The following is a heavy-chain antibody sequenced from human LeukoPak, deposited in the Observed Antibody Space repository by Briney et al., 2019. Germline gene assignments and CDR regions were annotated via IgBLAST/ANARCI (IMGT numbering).Heavy chain of an antibody. CDR3: ARAGGVVGAIPGAGDFEY. V-gene: IGHV4-39*07. CDR2: IYHSGYT. CDR1: GGSISSSSYY. Sequence: SETLSLTCTVSGGSISSSSYYWGWLRQPPGTGLEWIGEIYHSGYTNYNSSLKSRVTISVDKSKNQFSLKLSSVTAADTAVYYCARAGGVVGAIPGAGDFEYWGQGTLVTVSS. J-gene: IGHJ4*02. D-gene: IGHD1-26*01.